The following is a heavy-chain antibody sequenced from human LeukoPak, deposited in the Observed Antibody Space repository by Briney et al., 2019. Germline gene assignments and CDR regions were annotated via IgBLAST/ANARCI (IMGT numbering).Heavy chain of an antibody. D-gene: IGHD3-9*01. CDR2: IYSGGST. V-gene: IGHV3-66*01. Sequence: GGSLRLSCAASGFTVSSNYMSWVRQAPGKGLEWVSVIYSGGSTYYADSMKGRFTISRDNSKNTLYLQMNSLRAEDTAVYYCARGTYYDILTGYGPFDYWGQGTLVTVSS. CDR1: GFTVSSNY. CDR3: ARGTYYDILTGYGPFDY. J-gene: IGHJ4*02.